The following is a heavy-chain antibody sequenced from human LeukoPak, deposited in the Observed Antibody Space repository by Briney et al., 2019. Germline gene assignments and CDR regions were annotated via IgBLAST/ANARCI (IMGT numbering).Heavy chain of an antibody. CDR1: GFTFSSYS. J-gene: IGHJ4*02. D-gene: IGHD3-22*01. Sequence: GGSLRLSCAASGFTFSSYSMNWVRQAPGKGLEWVSSISSSSSYMYYADSVKGRFTISRDNAKNSLYLQMNSLRAEDTAVYYCARDLEPYDSSGYYLGYWGQGTLVTVSS. CDR3: ARDLEPYDSSGYYLGY. V-gene: IGHV3-21*01. CDR2: ISSSSSYM.